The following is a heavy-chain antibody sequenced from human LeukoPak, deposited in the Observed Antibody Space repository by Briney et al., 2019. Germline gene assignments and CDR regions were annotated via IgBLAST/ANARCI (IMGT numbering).Heavy chain of an antibody. CDR1: GFSFSTYT. J-gene: IGHJ4*02. V-gene: IGHV3-23*01. D-gene: IGHD4-17*01. Sequence: GGSLRLSCAASGFSFSTYTMNWFRQAPGKGLEWVSAFSGSGSATYYSGSAKGRFTISRDNSKNTLYLQMNSLRAEDTAVYFCAKERQAGDYFTSDYWGQGTLDTVPS. CDR3: AKERQAGDYFTSDY. CDR2: FSGSGSAT.